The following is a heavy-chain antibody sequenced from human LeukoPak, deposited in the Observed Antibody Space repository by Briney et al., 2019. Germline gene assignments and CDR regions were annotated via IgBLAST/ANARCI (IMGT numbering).Heavy chain of an antibody. CDR2: IYSSGST. V-gene: IGHV4-4*09. Sequence: KTSETLSLTCAVSGGSINDYYWSWIRQPPGKGLEWIGYIYSSGSTNYNPSLKSRVSMSVDTSKTQFSLNLTSVTAADTAVYYCARLAGRRDGYNLDYWGQGTLVTVSS. D-gene: IGHD5-24*01. CDR3: ARLAGRRDGYNLDY. CDR1: GGSINDYY. J-gene: IGHJ4*02.